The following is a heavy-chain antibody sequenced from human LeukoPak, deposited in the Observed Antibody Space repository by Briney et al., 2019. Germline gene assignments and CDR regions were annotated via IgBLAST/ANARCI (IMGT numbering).Heavy chain of an antibody. J-gene: IGHJ4*02. V-gene: IGHV1-69*13. CDR2: IIPIFGTA. CDR1: GGTFSSYA. CDR3: AVLVAVAGTVDY. D-gene: IGHD6-19*01. Sequence: ASVKASCKASGGTFSSYAISWVRQAPGQGLEWMGGIIPIFGTANYAQKFQGRVTITADESTSTAYMELSSLRSEDTAVYYCAVLVAVAGTVDYWGQGTLVTVSS.